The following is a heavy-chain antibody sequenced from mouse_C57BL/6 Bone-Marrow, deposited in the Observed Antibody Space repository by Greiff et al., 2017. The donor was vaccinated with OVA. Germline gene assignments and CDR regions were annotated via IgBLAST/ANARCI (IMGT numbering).Heavy chain of an antibody. V-gene: IGHV5-9-1*02. Sequence: EVKVVESGEGLVKPGGSLKLSCAASGFTFSSYAMSWVRQTPEKRLEWVAYISSGGDYIYYADTVKGRFIISRDNARNTLYLQMSSLKSEDTAMYYCTRDTPSLWAFDYWGQGTTLTVSS. CDR2: ISSGGDYI. CDR3: TRDTPSLWAFDY. D-gene: IGHD1-1*02. CDR1: GFTFSSYA. J-gene: IGHJ2*01.